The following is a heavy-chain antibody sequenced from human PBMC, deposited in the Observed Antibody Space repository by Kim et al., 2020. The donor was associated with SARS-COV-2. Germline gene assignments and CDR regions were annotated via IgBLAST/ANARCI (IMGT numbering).Heavy chain of an antibody. CDR3: ARDPPPPDIVATMFN. CDR2: ISYDGSNK. CDR1: GFTFSSYA. V-gene: IGHV3-30*04. D-gene: IGHD5-12*01. Sequence: GGSLRLSCAASGFTFSSYAMHWVRQAPGKGLEWVAVISYDGSNKYYADSVKGRFTISRDNSKNTLYLQMNSLRAEDTAVYYCARDPPPPDIVATMFNWGQGTLVTVSS. J-gene: IGHJ4*02.